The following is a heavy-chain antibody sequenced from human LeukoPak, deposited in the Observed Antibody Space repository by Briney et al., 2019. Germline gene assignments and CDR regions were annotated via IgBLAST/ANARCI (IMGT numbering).Heavy chain of an antibody. Sequence: GESLKISCKGSGYSFTSYWSGWVRQMPGKGLGGMGIFFPGDSDTRYRPSFQGQVTISADKSISTAYLQWSSLKASDTAMSYRARSSDFWSGYYTSPNWFDPWGQGTLVTVSS. V-gene: IGHV5-51*01. D-gene: IGHD3-3*01. CDR1: GYSFTSYW. CDR3: ARSSDFWSGYYTSPNWFDP. J-gene: IGHJ5*02. CDR2: FFPGDSDT.